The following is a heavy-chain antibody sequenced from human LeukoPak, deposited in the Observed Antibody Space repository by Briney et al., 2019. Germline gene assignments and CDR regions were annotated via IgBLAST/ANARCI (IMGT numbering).Heavy chain of an antibody. CDR2: IIPILGIA. Sequence: ASVKVSCKASGGTFSSYAISWVRQAPGQGLEWMGRIIPILGIANYAQKFQGRVTITADKSTSTAYMELSSRRSEDTAVYYCASPADCTGGLCYETTHFDYWGQGTLVTVSS. D-gene: IGHD2-8*02. CDR1: GGTFSSYA. CDR3: ASPADCTGGLCYETTHFDY. V-gene: IGHV1-69*04. J-gene: IGHJ4*02.